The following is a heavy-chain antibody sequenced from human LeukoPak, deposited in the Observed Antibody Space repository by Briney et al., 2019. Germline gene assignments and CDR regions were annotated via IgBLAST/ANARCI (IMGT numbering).Heavy chain of an antibody. V-gene: IGHV4-39*01. D-gene: IGHD6-19*01. CDR3: ARLRKWLADY. CDR2: IYYSGIT. J-gene: IGHJ4*02. CDR1: GGSISSSSYY. Sequence: PSETLSLTCTVSGGSISSSSYYWGWIRQPPGKGLEWIGSIYYSGITYYNPSLKSRVTISVDTSKNQFSLKLSSVTAADTAVYYCARLRKWLADYWGQGTLVTVSS.